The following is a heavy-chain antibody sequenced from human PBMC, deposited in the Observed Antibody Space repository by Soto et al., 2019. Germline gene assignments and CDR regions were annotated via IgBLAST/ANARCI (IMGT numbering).Heavy chain of an antibody. CDR2: IYPGDSDT. J-gene: IGHJ4*02. D-gene: IGHD6-19*01. V-gene: IGHV5-51*01. CDR3: ARLTAVAGFDY. CDR1: GYSCTSYW. Sequence: PGESMKNSCKCSGYSCTSYWIGWVRQMPGKGLEWMGIIYPGDSDTRYSPSFQGQVTISADKSISTAYLQWSSLKASDTAMYYCARLTAVAGFDYWGQGTLVTVSS.